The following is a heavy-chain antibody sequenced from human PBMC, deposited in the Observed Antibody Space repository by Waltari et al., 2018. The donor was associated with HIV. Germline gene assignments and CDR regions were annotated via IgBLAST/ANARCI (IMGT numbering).Heavy chain of an antibody. D-gene: IGHD2-15*01. Sequence: QVQLVESGGGVVQPGRSLRLSCAASGFSFCRSDMHWVRQSPGKGREWVALISYDGHYKFYEDSVKGRFTISRDNSKNTLYLQMNSLTIEDRAVYYCARGPRGWKLGYCDHWGQGTLVTVSS. CDR2: ISYDGHYK. J-gene: IGHJ4*02. CDR1: GFSFCRSD. V-gene: IGHV3-30*04. CDR3: ARGPRGWKLGYCDH.